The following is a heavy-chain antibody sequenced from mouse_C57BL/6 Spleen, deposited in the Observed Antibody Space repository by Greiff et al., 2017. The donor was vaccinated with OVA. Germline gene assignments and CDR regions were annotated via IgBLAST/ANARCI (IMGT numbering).Heavy chain of an antibody. CDR2: IDPETGGT. V-gene: IGHV1-15*01. D-gene: IGHD3-2*02. CDR1: GYTFTDYE. J-gene: IGHJ2*01. Sequence: VQLQQSGAELVRPGASVTLSCKASGYTFTDYEMHWVKQTPVHGLEWIGAIDPETGGTAYNQKFKGKAILTADKSSSTAYMELRSLTSEDSAVYYCTRSTAQATGYWGQGTTLTVSS. CDR3: TRSTAQATGY.